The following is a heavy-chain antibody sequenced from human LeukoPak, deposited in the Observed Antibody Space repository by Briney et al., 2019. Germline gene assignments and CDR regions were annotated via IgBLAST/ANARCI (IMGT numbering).Heavy chain of an antibody. D-gene: IGHD3-3*01. CDR3: AKDAPYYDFWSGCLFDY. J-gene: IGHJ4*02. V-gene: IGHV3-23*01. CDR2: ISGSGGST. CDR1: GFTFSSYA. Sequence: GGSLRLSCAASGFTFSSYAMSWVRQAPGKGLEWVSAISGSGGSTYYADSVKGRFTISRDNSKNTLYLQMNSLRAEDTAVYYCAKDAPYYDFWSGCLFDYWGQGTLVTVSS.